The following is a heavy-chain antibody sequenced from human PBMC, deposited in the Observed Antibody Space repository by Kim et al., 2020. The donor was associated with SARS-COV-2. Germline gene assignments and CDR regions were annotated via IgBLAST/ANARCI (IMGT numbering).Heavy chain of an antibody. CDR1: GGSISSSTYY. J-gene: IGHJ6*02. Sequence: SETLSLTCTVSGGSISSSTYYWGWLRQPPGRGLEWIGSIYYTGSTYYNPSLNSRATISVDTSKNQFSLKLSTVTAADTAVYYCARQGYDILIGRSYYYGMDVWGQGTTVTVSS. CDR2: IYYTGST. CDR3: ARQGYDILIGRSYYYGMDV. V-gene: IGHV4-39*01. D-gene: IGHD3-9*01.